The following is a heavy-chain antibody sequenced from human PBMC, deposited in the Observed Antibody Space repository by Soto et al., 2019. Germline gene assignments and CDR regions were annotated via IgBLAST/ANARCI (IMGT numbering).Heavy chain of an antibody. V-gene: IGHV4-34*02. J-gene: IGHJ4*02. CDR2: INHSGST. CDR3: ARGLLGGAAI. CDR1: GGSFSGYY. D-gene: IGHD2-2*01. Sequence: QVQLQQWGAGLLKPSETLSLTCAVYGGSFSGYYWSWILQPPGKGLEWIGEINHSGSTNYNPSLTSRVTISVYTSKNQFSLKLSSVTAADTAVYYCARGLLGGAAIWGQGTLVTVSS.